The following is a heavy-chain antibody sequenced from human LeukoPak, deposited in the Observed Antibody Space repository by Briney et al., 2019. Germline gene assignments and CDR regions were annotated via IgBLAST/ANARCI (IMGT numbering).Heavy chain of an antibody. J-gene: IGHJ3*02. CDR1: GFTFSSYG. Sequence: GGSLRLSCAASGFTFSSYGMHWVRQAPGKGLEWVAVIWYDGSNKYYADSVKGRFTISRDNSKNTLYLQMNSLRAEDTAVYYCAKGQERSSDAFDIWGQGTMVTVSS. V-gene: IGHV3-33*06. CDR2: IWYDGSNK. CDR3: AKGQERSSDAFDI.